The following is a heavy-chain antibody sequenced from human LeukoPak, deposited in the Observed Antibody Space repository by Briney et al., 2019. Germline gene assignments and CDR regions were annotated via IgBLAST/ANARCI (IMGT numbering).Heavy chain of an antibody. CDR1: GFTVSSNY. J-gene: IGHJ4*02. CDR3: ARGSAYSH. Sequence: GGSLRLSCAASGFTVSSNYMSWVRQAPGKGLEWVSVIYSGGSIYYSDSVKGRFTISKDNSKNMLYLQMSSLRPEDTAVYYCARGSAYSHWGQGTLVTVSS. CDR2: IYSGGSI. D-gene: IGHD3-22*01. V-gene: IGHV3-66*02.